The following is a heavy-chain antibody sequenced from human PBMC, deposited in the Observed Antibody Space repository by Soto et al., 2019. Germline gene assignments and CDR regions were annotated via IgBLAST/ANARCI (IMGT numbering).Heavy chain of an antibody. J-gene: IGHJ6*02. Sequence: ASVKVSCKASGYTFTSYGISWVRQAPGQGLEWMEWISAYNGNTNYAQKLQGRVTMTTDTSTSTAYMELRSLRSDDTAVYYCAREVPYSSSWYSQYYGMDVWGQGTTVTVSS. D-gene: IGHD6-13*01. CDR3: AREVPYSSSWYSQYYGMDV. CDR1: GYTFTSYG. CDR2: ISAYNGNT. V-gene: IGHV1-18*01.